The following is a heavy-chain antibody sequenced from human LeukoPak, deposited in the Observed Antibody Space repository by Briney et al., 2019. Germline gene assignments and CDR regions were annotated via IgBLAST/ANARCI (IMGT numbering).Heavy chain of an antibody. V-gene: IGHV4-4*07. J-gene: IGHJ3*02. CDR2: IYTSGST. Sequence: SETLSLTCTVSGGSISSYYWSWIRQPAGKGLEWIGRIYTSGSTNYNPSLKSRVTMSVDTSKNQFSLKLSSVTAADTAVYYCARSRPVWSYYYGSGSYSDAFDIWGQGTMVTVSS. CDR1: GGSISSYY. CDR3: ARSRPVWSYYYGSGSYSDAFDI. D-gene: IGHD3-10*01.